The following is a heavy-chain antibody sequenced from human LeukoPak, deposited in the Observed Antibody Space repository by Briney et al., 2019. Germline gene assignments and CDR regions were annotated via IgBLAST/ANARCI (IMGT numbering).Heavy chain of an antibody. CDR1: GYSFTSYD. J-gene: IGHJ4*02. D-gene: IGHD3-22*01. V-gene: IGHV1-18*01. CDR3: ARAGGRITMIVVAPFDY. CDR2: ISAYNGNT. Sequence: ASVKVSCNTSGYSFTSYDINWVRQAPGQGLEWMGWISAYNGNTNYAQKLQGRVTMTTDTSTSTAYMELRSLRSDDTAVYYCARAGGRITMIVVAPFDYWGQGTLVTVSS.